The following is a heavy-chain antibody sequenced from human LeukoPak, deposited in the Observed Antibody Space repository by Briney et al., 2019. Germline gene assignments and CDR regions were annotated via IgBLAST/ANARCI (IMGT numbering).Heavy chain of an antibody. CDR2: INHSGST. Sequence: KPSETLSLTCAVYGGSFSGYYWSWIRQPPGKGLEWIGEINHSGSTNYNPSLKSRVTISVDTSKNQFSLKLSSVTAADTAVYYCARGSRGSRPMWEPLRVWAFDIWGQGTMVTVSS. CDR1: GGSFSGYY. CDR3: ARGSRGSRPMWEPLRVWAFDI. D-gene: IGHD1-26*01. J-gene: IGHJ3*02. V-gene: IGHV4-34*01.